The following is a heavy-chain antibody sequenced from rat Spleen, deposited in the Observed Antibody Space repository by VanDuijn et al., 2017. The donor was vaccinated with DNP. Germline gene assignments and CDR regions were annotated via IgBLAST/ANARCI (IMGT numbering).Heavy chain of an antibody. CDR1: GFTFSHHD. V-gene: IGHV5S23*01. CDR2: ISLSGADT. D-gene: IGHD1-2*01. Sequence: EVQLVESGGGLVQPGRSLKLSCEASGFTFSHHDMAWVRQAPTKGLEWVAAISLSGADTYYRDSVQGRFTVSRDNGRSTLYLQIDSLRSEDTATYYCARHDYSYSPHWYFDFWGPGTMVTVSS. J-gene: IGHJ1*01. CDR3: ARHDYSYSPHWYFDF.